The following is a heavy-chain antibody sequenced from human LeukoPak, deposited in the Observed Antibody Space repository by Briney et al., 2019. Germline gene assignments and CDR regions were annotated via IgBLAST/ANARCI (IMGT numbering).Heavy chain of an antibody. V-gene: IGHV3-23*01. CDR2: IRRSGENT. J-gene: IGHJ4*02. Sequence: PGGSLRLSCAASGFTFSSFAMSWVRQAPGKGLEWVSLIRRSGENTYYADSVKGRFTISRDNSKNTLYLQINSLRDEDTAVYYCAKEYCSGCLYYFDSWGQGTLVTVSS. CDR3: AKEYCSGCLYYFDS. CDR1: GFTFSSFA. D-gene: IGHD6-19*01.